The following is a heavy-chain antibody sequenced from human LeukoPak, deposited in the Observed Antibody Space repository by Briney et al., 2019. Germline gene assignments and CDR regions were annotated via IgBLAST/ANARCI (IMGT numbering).Heavy chain of an antibody. CDR3: ARGGGNWNYAGY. CDR2: IWYDRSNE. V-gene: IGHV3-33*01. Sequence: GGSLRLSCAASGFTFSSYGMHWVRQAPGKGLEWVAFIWYDRSNEYYADSVKGRFTISRDTSKNTLYLQMNSLRAEDTAVYYCARGGGNWNYAGYWGQGTLVTVSS. J-gene: IGHJ4*02. CDR1: GFTFSSYG. D-gene: IGHD1-20*01.